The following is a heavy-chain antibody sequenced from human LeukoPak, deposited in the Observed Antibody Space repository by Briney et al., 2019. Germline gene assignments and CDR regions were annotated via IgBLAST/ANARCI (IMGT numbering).Heavy chain of an antibody. CDR3: ASKDSSSWHPFDY. D-gene: IGHD6-13*01. CDR1: GFTFSDYY. J-gene: IGHJ4*02. CDR2: ISSSGSTI. Sequence: GGSLRLSCAASGFTFSDYYMSWIRQAPGKGLEWVSYISSSGSTIYYADSVKGRFTISRDNAKNTLYLQMNSLRAEDTAVYYCASKDSSSWHPFDYWGQGTLVTVSS. V-gene: IGHV3-11*04.